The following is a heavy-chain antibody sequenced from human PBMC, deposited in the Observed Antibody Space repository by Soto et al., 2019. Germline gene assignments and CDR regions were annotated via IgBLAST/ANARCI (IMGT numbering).Heavy chain of an antibody. Sequence: GGSLRLSCAASGFTFSTYAMTWVRQAPGKGLEWVSVISGIGGSSYYAASVKGRFTISRDNSKNTLFLQMNGLRAEDTAVYYCAKVTKRAAAGRYEYYKYGMDVWGQGTTVTVSS. CDR2: ISGIGGSS. D-gene: IGHD6-13*01. CDR1: GFTFSTYA. J-gene: IGHJ6*02. CDR3: AKVTKRAAAGRYEYYKYGMDV. V-gene: IGHV3-23*01.